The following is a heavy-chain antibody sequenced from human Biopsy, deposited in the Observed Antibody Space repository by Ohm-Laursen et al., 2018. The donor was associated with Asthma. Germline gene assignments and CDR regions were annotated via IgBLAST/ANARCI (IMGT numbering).Heavy chain of an antibody. V-gene: IGHV1-69*06. CDR1: GGMFGNYA. Sequence: SSVKVSCKVSGGMFGNYAISWVRQAPGLGLEWMGGISPIFGSSNYAQRFQGRVTITADIFTRTAYMELSGLRFDDTAIYYCARPSPYRDILYYYYHMDVWGQGTTVIVSS. CDR3: ARPSPYRDILYYYYHMDV. CDR2: ISPIFGSS. D-gene: IGHD3-3*02. J-gene: IGHJ6*02.